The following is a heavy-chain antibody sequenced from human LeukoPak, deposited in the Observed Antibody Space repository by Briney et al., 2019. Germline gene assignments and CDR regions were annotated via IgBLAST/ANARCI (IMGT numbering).Heavy chain of an antibody. CDR2: ISWNSGSI. J-gene: IGHJ4*02. V-gene: IGHV3-9*01. CDR3: ATPPTVTRNY. Sequence: GGSLRLSCAASGFTFDDYAMHWVRQAPGKGLEWVSGISWNSGSIGYADSVRGRFTISRDNSKNTLYLQMDSLRAEDTAVYYCATPPTVTRNYWDQGTLVTVSS. CDR1: GFTFDDYA. D-gene: IGHD4-17*01.